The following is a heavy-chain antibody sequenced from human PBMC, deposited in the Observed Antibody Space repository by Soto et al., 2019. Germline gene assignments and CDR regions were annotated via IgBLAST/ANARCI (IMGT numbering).Heavy chain of an antibody. V-gene: IGHV3-23*01. CDR3: AKDLLSYTSYYGMDV. Sequence: GGSLRLSCAASGFTFSSYAMSWVRQAPGKGLEWVSAISGSGGSTYYADSVKGRFTISRDNSKNTLYLQMNSLRAEDTAVYYCAKDLLSYTSYYGMDVWGQGTTVTVSS. CDR1: GFTFSSYA. CDR2: ISGSGGST. J-gene: IGHJ6*02. D-gene: IGHD1-26*01.